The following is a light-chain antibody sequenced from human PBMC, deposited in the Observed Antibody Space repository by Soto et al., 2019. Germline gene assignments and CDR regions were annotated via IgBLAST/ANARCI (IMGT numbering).Light chain of an antibody. CDR3: QQYGDSPVT. J-gene: IGKJ5*01. CDR2: GAS. CDR1: HSVNSNY. V-gene: IGKV3-20*01. Sequence: EIVLTQSPGTLSLSPGERATLSCRASHSVNSNYLAWYRQRPGQAPRLLIYGASTRATGVPDTFSGRGSGTDFTLTISRLEPEDFAVYYGQQYGDSPVTFGQGTRLEIK.